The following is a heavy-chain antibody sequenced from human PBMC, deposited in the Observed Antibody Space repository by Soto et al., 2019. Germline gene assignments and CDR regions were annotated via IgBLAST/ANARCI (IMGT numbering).Heavy chain of an antibody. D-gene: IGHD4-4*01. CDR2: IWYDGSNK. CDR1: GFTFSSYG. V-gene: IGHV3-33*01. Sequence: QVQLVESGGGVVQPGRSLRLSCAASGFTFSSYGMHWVRQAPGKGLEWVAVIWYDGSNKYYADSVKGRFTIYRDNSKNTLYLQMNSLRAEDTAVYYCARSYSNYLWYFDYWGQGTLVTVSS. CDR3: ARSYSNYLWYFDY. J-gene: IGHJ4*02.